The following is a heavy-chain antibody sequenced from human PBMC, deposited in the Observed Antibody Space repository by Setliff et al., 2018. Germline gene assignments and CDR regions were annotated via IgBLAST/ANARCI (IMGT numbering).Heavy chain of an antibody. CDR3: ARDLKRSGYYDSSGYYY. J-gene: IGHJ4*02. D-gene: IGHD3-22*01. CDR2: INPSGGST. Sequence: ASVKVSCKASGYTFTGYYMHWVRQAPGQGLEWMGLINPSGGSTSYAQKFQGRVTMTRDTSTRTVYMELSSLRSEDTAVYYCARDLKRSGYYDSSGYYYWGQGTLVTVSS. CDR1: GYTFTGYY. V-gene: IGHV1-46*01.